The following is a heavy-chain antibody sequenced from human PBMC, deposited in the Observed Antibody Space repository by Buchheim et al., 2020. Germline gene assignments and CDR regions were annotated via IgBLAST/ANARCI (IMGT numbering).Heavy chain of an antibody. J-gene: IGHJ4*02. Sequence: QVRLVESGGGVVQPGKSLRLSCAASGFTVNTFGMHWVRQAPGKGLEWVSVIYSGGSTYYADSVKGRFTISRDNSKNTLYLQMNSLRAEDTAVYYCARDRADLFDYWGQGTL. CDR3: ARDRADLFDY. CDR1: GFTVNTFG. V-gene: IGHV3-NL1*01. CDR2: IYSGGST.